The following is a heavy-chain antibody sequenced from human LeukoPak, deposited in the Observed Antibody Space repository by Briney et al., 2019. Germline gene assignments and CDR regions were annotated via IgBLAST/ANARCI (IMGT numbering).Heavy chain of an antibody. CDR1: GFTFCSDW. CDR3: ARSWSVATK. V-gene: IGHV3-7*01. J-gene: IGHJ4*02. D-gene: IGHD5-12*01. Sequence: PGGSLRLSSAPSGFTFCSDWISCGGRAPGKGVGWVANIKQDGSEKYYVDSVKGRLTISRDNAKNSLYLQMNSLRAEDTAVYYCARSWSVATKRGQGTLVTVSS. CDR2: IKQDGSEK.